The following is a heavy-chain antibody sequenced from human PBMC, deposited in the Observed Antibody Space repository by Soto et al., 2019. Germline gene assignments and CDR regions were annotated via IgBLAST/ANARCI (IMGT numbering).Heavy chain of an antibody. J-gene: IGHJ4*02. CDR3: ARDRYCTNGVCYTNPHSYFDY. CDR1: GYTLPSSG. V-gene: IGHV1-18*01. D-gene: IGHD2-8*01. CDR2: ISAYNGNT. Sequence: GASVKVSCKASGYTLPSSGISWVRQAPGQGLEWMGWISAYNGNTNYAQKLQGRVTMTTDTSTSTAYMELRSLRSDDTAVYYCARDRYCTNGVCYTNPHSYFDYWGQGTLVTVSS.